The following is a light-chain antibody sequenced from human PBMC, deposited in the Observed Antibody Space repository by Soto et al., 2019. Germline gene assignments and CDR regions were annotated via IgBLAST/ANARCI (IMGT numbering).Light chain of an antibody. J-gene: IGKJ4*01. Sequence: DIQMTQSPSSLSASVGDRVTIACRAGQTISSYLNWYQQKPGKAPKLLIYAASTLLSGVPSRFSGSRSGTDFTLTISSLEPEDFAVYYCQHRSNWPRLTFGGGTKVEIK. CDR1: QTISSY. V-gene: IGKV1-39*01. CDR3: QHRSNWPRLT. CDR2: AAS.